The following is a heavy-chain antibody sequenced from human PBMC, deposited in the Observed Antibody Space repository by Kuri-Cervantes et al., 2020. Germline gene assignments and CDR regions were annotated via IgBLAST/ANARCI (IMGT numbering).Heavy chain of an antibody. CDR2: LSYDGSNK. D-gene: IGHD3-22*01. J-gene: IGHJ3*02. V-gene: IGHV3-30*18. CDR3: AKVLEDSSGYRQLRFDAFDI. Sequence: GESLKISCAASGFTFSGYGMHLVRQAPGKGLEWVAVLSYDGSNKYYADSVKGRFTISRDNSKNTLFLQMNSLRTEDTAVYYCAKVLEDSSGYRQLRFDAFDIWGQGTMVTVSS. CDR1: GFTFSGYG.